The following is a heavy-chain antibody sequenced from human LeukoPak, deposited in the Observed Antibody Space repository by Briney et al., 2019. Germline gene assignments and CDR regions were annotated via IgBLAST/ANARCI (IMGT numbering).Heavy chain of an antibody. Sequence: ASVKVSCKASGGTFSSYAISWVRQAPGQGLEWMGRIIPIFGTANYAQKFQGRATITTDESTSTAYMELSSLRSEDTAVYHCARESMGGPDDAFDIWGQGTMVTVSS. D-gene: IGHD1-14*01. CDR3: ARESMGGPDDAFDI. CDR2: IIPIFGTA. J-gene: IGHJ3*02. V-gene: IGHV1-69*05. CDR1: GGTFSSYA.